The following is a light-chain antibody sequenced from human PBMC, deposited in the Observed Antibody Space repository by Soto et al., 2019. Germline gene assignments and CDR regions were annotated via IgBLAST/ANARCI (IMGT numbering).Light chain of an antibody. CDR2: GAS. V-gene: IGKV3-20*01. J-gene: IGKJ1*01. Sequence: EIVLTQSPGTLSLSPGERATLSCRASQSVTSSYLAWYQQKPGQAPRLLIYGASHRATGIPDRFSGSGSGTDFPLTISRLEPEDFAVYYCQQYATSPLTFGQGTKVEIK. CDR1: QSVTSSY. CDR3: QQYATSPLT.